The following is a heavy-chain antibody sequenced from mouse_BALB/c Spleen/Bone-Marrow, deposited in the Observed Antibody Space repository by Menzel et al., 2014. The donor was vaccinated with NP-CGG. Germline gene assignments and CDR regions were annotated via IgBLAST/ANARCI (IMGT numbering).Heavy chain of an antibody. CDR3: ARDTVITTHWYFDV. Sequence: EVQLQESGGGLGQPGGSLRLSCATSGFTFTDYYMSWVRQPPGKALEWLGFISNKANGYTTEYSASVKGRFTISRDNSQSILYLQMNTLRAEDSATYYCARDTVITTHWYFDVWGAGTTVTVSS. CDR2: ISNKANGYTT. D-gene: IGHD2-4*01. CDR1: GFTFTDYY. J-gene: IGHJ1*01. V-gene: IGHV7-3*02.